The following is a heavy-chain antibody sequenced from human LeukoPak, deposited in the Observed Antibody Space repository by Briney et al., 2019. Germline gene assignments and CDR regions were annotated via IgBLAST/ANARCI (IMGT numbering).Heavy chain of an antibody. CDR3: ARATGHRYCSGGSCYRPVWFDP. Sequence: KSSETLSLTCTVSGGSISSGGYYWSWIRQHPGKGLEWIGYIYYSGSTYYNPSLKSRVTISVDTSKNQFSLKLSSVTAADTAVYYCARATGHRYCSGGSCYRPVWFDPWGQGTLVTVSS. D-gene: IGHD2-15*01. V-gene: IGHV4-31*03. CDR1: GGSISSGGYY. J-gene: IGHJ5*02. CDR2: IYYSGST.